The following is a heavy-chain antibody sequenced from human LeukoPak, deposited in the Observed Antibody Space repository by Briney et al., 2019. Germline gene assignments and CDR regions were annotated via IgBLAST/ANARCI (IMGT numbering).Heavy chain of an antibody. CDR1: GFTFSSYG. J-gene: IGHJ4*02. CDR2: ISYDGSTE. D-gene: IGHD6-13*01. CDR3: AKGSGWYADY. Sequence: PGRSLRLSCAASGFTFSSYGMHWVRQAPGKGLEWVALISYDGSTEYYGDSVRGRSTISRDNSKSTMFLQMNSLRDEDTAVYYCAKGSGWYADYWGQGTLVTVSS. V-gene: IGHV3-30*18.